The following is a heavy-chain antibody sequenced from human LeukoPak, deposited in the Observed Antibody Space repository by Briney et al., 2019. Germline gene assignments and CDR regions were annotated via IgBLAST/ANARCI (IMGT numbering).Heavy chain of an antibody. J-gene: IGHJ6*02. D-gene: IGHD5-12*01. CDR2: IWYDGNNK. CDR1: GFTFSSYG. V-gene: IGHV3-33*01. CDR3: ARGGYSMDTGYYYGMDV. Sequence: GGPLRLSCAASGFTFSSYGMHWVRQAPGKGLEWVAVIWYDGNNKYYADSVKGRFTISRDNSKNTLYLQMNSLKTEDTAVYYCARGGYSMDTGYYYGMDVWGQGTTVTVSS.